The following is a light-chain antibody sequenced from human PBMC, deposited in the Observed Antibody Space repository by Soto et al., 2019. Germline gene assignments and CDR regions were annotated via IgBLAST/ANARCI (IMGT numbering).Light chain of an antibody. CDR3: QSYDSSLSGVL. CDR1: SSNIGAGYD. Sequence: QPVLTQPPSVSGAPGQRVTISCTGSSSNIGAGYDVHWYQQLPGTAPKLLIYANSNRPSGVPDRFSGSKSGTSASLAITGLQAEDEADYYCQSYDSSLSGVLFGGGTKLTDL. J-gene: IGLJ2*01. V-gene: IGLV1-40*01. CDR2: ANS.